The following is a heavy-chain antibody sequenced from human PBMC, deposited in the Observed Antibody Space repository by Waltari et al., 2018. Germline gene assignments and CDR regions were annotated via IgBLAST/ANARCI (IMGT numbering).Heavy chain of an antibody. D-gene: IGHD6-13*01. CDR2: IIPIFGTA. V-gene: IGHV1-69*01. J-gene: IGHJ4*02. Sequence: VQLVQSGAEVKKPGSSVKVSCKASGGTFSSYAISWVRQAPGQGLEWMGGIIPIFGTANYAQKFQGRVTITADESTSTAYMELSSLRSEDTAVYYCAREKAGIAAAGPGGYYFDYWGQGTLVTVSS. CDR3: AREKAGIAAAGPGGYYFDY. CDR1: GGTFSSYA.